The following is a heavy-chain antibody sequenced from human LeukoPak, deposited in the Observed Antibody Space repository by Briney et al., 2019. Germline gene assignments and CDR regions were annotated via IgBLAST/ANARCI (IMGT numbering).Heavy chain of an antibody. CDR2: ITNSGENT. CDR1: GFSFPYG. Sequence: GGSLRLSCEASGFSFPYGMSWVRQAPGKGLEWVSGITNSGENTYYADSVKGRFTISRDNSKNTLFLEMNSLRVEDTAVYYCAELGITMIGGVWGKGTTVTISS. J-gene: IGHJ6*04. V-gene: IGHV3-23*01. CDR3: AELGITMIGGV. D-gene: IGHD3-10*02.